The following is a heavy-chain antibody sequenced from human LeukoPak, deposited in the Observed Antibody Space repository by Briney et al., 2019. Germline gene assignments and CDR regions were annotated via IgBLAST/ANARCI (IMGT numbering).Heavy chain of an antibody. Sequence: GGSLRLSCAASGFTFSNYEMNWVRQAPGKGLEWVSYISSSGSTIRYADSVKGRFTISRDNAKNSLYLQMKSLRAEDTAVYYCARRGGHYDSSGHYYNWGQGTLVTVSS. CDR1: GFTFSNYE. CDR3: ARRGGHYDSSGHYYN. V-gene: IGHV3-48*03. D-gene: IGHD3-22*01. J-gene: IGHJ4*02. CDR2: ISSSGSTI.